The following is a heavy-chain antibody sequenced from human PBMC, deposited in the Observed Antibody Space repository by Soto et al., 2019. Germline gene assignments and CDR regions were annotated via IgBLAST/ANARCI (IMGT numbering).Heavy chain of an antibody. Sequence: EVQLLESGGGLVQPGGSLRLSCAASGFAFSNYAMNWVRQAPGKGLEWVSVISGSGHSTFYADSGRGRFTISRDNSKNTLYLQMNSLRAEDTAMYYCAKDADRPAWTYSFDFWGQGTLVPVSS. J-gene: IGHJ4*02. CDR2: ISGSGHST. CDR1: GFAFSNYA. D-gene: IGHD5-12*01. CDR3: AKDADRPAWTYSFDF. V-gene: IGHV3-23*01.